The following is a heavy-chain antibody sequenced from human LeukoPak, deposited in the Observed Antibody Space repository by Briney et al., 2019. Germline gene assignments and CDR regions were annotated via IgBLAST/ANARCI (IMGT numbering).Heavy chain of an antibody. CDR1: GYTFTGYY. CDR3: ARDSSGYSDYFDY. J-gene: IGHJ4*02. D-gene: IGHD3-22*01. Sequence: ASVKVSCKASGYTFTGYYMHWVRQAPGQGLEWVGWINPNSGGTNYAQKFQGRVTMTRDTSISTAYMELSRLRSDDTAVYYCARDSSGYSDYFDYWGQGTLVTVSS. V-gene: IGHV1-2*02. CDR2: INPNSGGT.